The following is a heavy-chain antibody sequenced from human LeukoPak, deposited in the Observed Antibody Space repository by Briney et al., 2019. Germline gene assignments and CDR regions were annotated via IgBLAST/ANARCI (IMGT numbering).Heavy chain of an antibody. CDR2: ISGSGGST. D-gene: IGHD3-22*01. Sequence: GGSLRLSCAASGFTVSSNYMSWVRQAPGKGLEWVAGISGSGGSTNYADSVKGRFTISRDNPKNTLYLQMNRLRAEDTAVYFCAKRGVVIRVILVGFHKEAYYFDSWGQGALVTVSS. V-gene: IGHV3-23*01. CDR1: GFTVSSNY. J-gene: IGHJ4*02. CDR3: AKRGVVIRVILVGFHKEAYYFDS.